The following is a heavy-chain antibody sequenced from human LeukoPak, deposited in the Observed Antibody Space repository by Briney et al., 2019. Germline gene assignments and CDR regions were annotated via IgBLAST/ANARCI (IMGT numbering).Heavy chain of an antibody. D-gene: IGHD3-10*01. CDR2: IKQDGSEK. CDR1: GFTFSSYW. V-gene: IGHV3-7*01. CDR3: ARSGIVDAFDI. Sequence: GGSLRLSCAASGFTFSSYWMSWVRQAPGKGLEWVANIKQDGSEKNYMDSVKGRCTISRDNAKNSLYLQMSSLRAEDTAVYYCARSGIVDAFDIWGQGTLVTVSS. J-gene: IGHJ3*02.